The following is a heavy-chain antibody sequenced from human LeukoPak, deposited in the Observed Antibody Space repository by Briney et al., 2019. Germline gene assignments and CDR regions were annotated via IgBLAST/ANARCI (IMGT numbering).Heavy chain of an antibody. CDR2: ISPHSHTT. D-gene: IGHD3-10*02. Sequence: ASVKVSCKASGYTFNSYFISWVRQVPGQRLEWVGWISPHSHTTHYAEKDQGRVTMTTDTSTTTVYMELRRLRPDDTAVYFCARGHTMYYWGQGTPVTVSS. CDR1: GYTFNSYF. CDR3: ARGHTMYY. V-gene: IGHV1-18*01. J-gene: IGHJ4*02.